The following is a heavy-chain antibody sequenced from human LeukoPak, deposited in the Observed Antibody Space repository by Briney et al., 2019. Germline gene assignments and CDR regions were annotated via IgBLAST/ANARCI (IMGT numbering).Heavy chain of an antibody. J-gene: IGHJ6*02. CDR1: GGSISNYY. Sequence: SETLSLTCTVSGGSISNYYWSWIRQPPGKGLEWIGYIYYSGSTNYNPSLKSRVTISVDTSKNQFSLKLSSVTAADTAVYYCARDAGHQLSRRNYYAMDVWGQGTTVTVSS. CDR3: ARDAGHQLSRRNYYAMDV. D-gene: IGHD1-1*01. V-gene: IGHV4-59*12. CDR2: IYYSGST.